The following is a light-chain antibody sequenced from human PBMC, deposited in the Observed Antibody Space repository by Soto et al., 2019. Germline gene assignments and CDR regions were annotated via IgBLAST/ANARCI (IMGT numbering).Light chain of an antibody. CDR1: QSISRW. CDR2: DAS. Sequence: DIQMNQYPATLSASVGDRVTSTCRASQSISRWLAWYQQKPGKATQLLIYDASSLESGVPSRFSGSGSGTEFTLTIISLQPDDFATYYCQQYNSYSPYTFGQGTKREI. J-gene: IGKJ2*01. V-gene: IGKV1-5*01. CDR3: QQYNSYSPYT.